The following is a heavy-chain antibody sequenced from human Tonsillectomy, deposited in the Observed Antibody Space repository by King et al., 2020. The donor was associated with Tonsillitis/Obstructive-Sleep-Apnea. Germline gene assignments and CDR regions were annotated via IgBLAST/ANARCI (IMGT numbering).Heavy chain of an antibody. D-gene: IGHD2/OR15-2a*01. V-gene: IGHV3-9*01. Sequence: VQLVESGGGLVQPGRSLRLSCAASGFTFDDYGMHWVRQAPGKGLEWVSGISWNSGTIGYADSVKGRFTISRDNATNSLNLQMNSLRAEDTALYYCAKDRESWRTSMDRYFDYWGQGTLVTVSS. J-gene: IGHJ4*02. CDR1: GFTFDDYG. CDR2: ISWNSGTI. CDR3: AKDRESWRTSMDRYFDY.